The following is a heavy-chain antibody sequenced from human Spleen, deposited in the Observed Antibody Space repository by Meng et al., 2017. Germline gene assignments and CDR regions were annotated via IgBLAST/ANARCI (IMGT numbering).Heavy chain of an antibody. CDR1: GGSFSGYY. Sequence: SETLSLTCAVHGGSFSGYYWSWIRQPPGKGLEWIGEINHSGSTNYNPSLKSRVTISVDTSKNQFSLKLSSVTAADTAVYYCARAPPRHSSSWYRQLTAAFDIWGQGTMVTVSS. CDR3: ARAPPRHSSSWYRQLTAAFDI. J-gene: IGHJ3*02. V-gene: IGHV4-34*01. D-gene: IGHD6-13*01. CDR2: INHSGST.